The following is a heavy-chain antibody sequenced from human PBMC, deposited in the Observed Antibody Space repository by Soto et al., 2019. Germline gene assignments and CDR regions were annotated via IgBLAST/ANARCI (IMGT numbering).Heavy chain of an antibody. D-gene: IGHD6-19*01. J-gene: IGHJ6*02. Sequence: GASVKVSCKASGYTFTSYAMHWVRQAPGQRLEWMGWINAGNGNTKYSQKFQGRVTITRDTSASTAYMELSSLRSEDTAVYYCARDPFRLTVAGMGHYYGMDVWGQGTTVTVSS. CDR3: ARDPFRLTVAGMGHYYGMDV. CDR1: GYTFTSYA. CDR2: INAGNGNT. V-gene: IGHV1-3*01.